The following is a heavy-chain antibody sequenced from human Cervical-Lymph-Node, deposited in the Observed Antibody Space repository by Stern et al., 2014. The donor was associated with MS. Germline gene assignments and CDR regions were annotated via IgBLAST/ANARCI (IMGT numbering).Heavy chain of an antibody. CDR1: GGTFSNYA. D-gene: IGHD5-18*01. J-gene: IGHJ4*02. Sequence: QMQLVQSGAEVKKPGSSVTVSCKASGGTFSNYAINCVRQAPGQGLEGMVDIVPMFGTANYAQKFQGRVTITADESTSTAYMELTSLRSEDTAVYYCAREGGYHTPYFDYWGQGSLVTVSS. CDR3: AREGGYHTPYFDY. V-gene: IGHV1-69*01. CDR2: IVPMFGTA.